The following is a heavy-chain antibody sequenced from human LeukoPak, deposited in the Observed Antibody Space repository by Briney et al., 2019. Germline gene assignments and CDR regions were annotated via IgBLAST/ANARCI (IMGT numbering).Heavy chain of an antibody. CDR1: GYTFTRYG. Sequence: DLVEVSCKTSGYTFTRYGISWVRQAPGQGLEWMGWISAYNGNTNYAQKLQGRVTMTTDTSTSTAYMELRSLRSDDTAVYYCARVHYDILTGYPYPGYWGQGTLVTVSS. J-gene: IGHJ4*02. CDR3: ARVHYDILTGYPYPGY. D-gene: IGHD3-9*01. CDR2: ISAYNGNT. V-gene: IGHV1-18*01.